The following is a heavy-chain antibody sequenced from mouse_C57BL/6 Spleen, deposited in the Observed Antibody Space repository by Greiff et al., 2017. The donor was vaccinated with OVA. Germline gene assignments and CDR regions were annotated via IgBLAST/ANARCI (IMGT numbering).Heavy chain of an antibody. Sequence: EVNLVESGGGLVKPGGSLKLSCAASGFTFSDYGMHWVRQAPEKGLEWVAYISSGSSTIYYADTVKGRFTISRDNAKNTLFLQMTSLRSEDTAMYYCARAAGTGYFDVWGTGTTVTVSS. CDR3: ARAAGTGYFDV. D-gene: IGHD3-3*01. CDR1: GFTFSDYG. CDR2: ISSGSSTI. V-gene: IGHV5-17*01. J-gene: IGHJ1*03.